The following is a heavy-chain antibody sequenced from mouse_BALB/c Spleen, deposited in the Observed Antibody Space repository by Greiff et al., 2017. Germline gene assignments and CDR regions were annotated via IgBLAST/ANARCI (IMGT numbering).Heavy chain of an antibody. Sequence: EVQRVESGGGLVKPGGSLKLSCAASGFAFSSYDMSWVRQTPEKRLEWVAYISSGGGSTYYPDTVKGRFTISRDNAKNTLYLQMSSLKSEDTAMYYCARHQEYGNPYAMDYWGQGTSVTVSS. V-gene: IGHV5-12-1*01. CDR2: ISSGGGST. D-gene: IGHD2-10*02. CDR1: GFAFSSYD. CDR3: ARHQEYGNPYAMDY. J-gene: IGHJ4*01.